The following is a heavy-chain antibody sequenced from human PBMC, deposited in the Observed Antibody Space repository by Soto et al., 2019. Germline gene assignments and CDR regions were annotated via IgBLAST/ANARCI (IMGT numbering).Heavy chain of an antibody. V-gene: IGHV1-18*01. J-gene: IGHJ5*02. D-gene: IGHD3-22*01. CDR3: ARDPLYYYDSSGPGWFDP. CDR1: GYTFTSYG. Sequence: ASVKVSCKASGYTFTSYGISWVRQAPGQGLEWMGWISVYNGNTNYAQKLQGRVTMTTDTSTSTAYMELRSLRSDDTAVYYCARDPLYYYDSSGPGWFDPWGQGTRVTAPQ. CDR2: ISVYNGNT.